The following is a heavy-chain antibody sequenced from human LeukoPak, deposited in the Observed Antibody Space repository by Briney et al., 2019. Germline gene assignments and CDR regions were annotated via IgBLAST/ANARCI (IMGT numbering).Heavy chain of an antibody. CDR1: GFTFSSYW. D-gene: IGHD3-22*01. CDR2: INSDGSST. J-gene: IGHJ4*02. CDR3: AREDSMIVAVDY. Sequence: PGGSLRLSCAASGFTFSSYWMHWVRQAPGKWLVWVSRINSDGSSTSYADSVKGRFTISRDNAKNTLYLQMNSLRAEVTAVYYCAREDSMIVAVDYWGQGTLVTVSS. V-gene: IGHV3-74*01.